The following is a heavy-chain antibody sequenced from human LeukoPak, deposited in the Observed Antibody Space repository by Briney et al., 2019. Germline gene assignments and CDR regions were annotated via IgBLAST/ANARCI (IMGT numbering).Heavy chain of an antibody. D-gene: IGHD3-22*01. CDR3: ARVPYDSSGYYGYGAFDI. CDR1: GGSISSYY. J-gene: IGHJ3*02. Sequence: PSETLSLTCTVSGGSISSYYWSWIRQPPGEGLEWIGYIYYSGSTNYNPSLKSRVTISVDTSKNQFSLKLSSVTAADTAVYYCARVPYDSSGYYGYGAFDIWGQGTMVTVSS. CDR2: IYYSGST. V-gene: IGHV4-59*01.